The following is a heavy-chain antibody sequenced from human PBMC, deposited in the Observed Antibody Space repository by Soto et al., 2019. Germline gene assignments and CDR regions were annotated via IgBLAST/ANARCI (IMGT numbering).Heavy chain of an antibody. V-gene: IGHV3-30-3*01. CDR1: GFTFSSYA. J-gene: IGHJ6*01. CDR3: ARDRQYYYDSSGYYYPYYYGMDV. CDR2: ISYDGSNK. Sequence: QVQLVESGGGVVQPGRSLRLSCAASGFTFSSYAMHWVRQAPGKGLEWVAVISYDGSNKYYADSVKGRFTISRDNSKNTLYLQMNSLRAEDTAVYYCARDRQYYYDSSGYYYPYYYGMDVW. D-gene: IGHD3-22*01.